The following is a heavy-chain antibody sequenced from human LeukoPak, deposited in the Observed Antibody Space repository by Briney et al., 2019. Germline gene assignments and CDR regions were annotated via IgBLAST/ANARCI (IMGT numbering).Heavy chain of an antibody. Sequence: SVKVSCKASGGTFSSYAISWVRQAPGQGLEWMGRFIPILGIANYAQKFQGRVTITADKSTSTAYMELSSLRSEDTAVYYCARAGYCSSTSCIRFDYWGQGTLVTVSS. J-gene: IGHJ4*02. CDR2: FIPILGIA. CDR3: ARAGYCSSTSCIRFDY. CDR1: GGTFSSYA. V-gene: IGHV1-69*04. D-gene: IGHD2-2*01.